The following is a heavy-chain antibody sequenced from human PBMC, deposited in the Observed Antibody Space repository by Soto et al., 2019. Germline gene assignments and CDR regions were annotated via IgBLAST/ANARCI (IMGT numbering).Heavy chain of an antibody. CDR2: INPSGGST. V-gene: IGHV1-46*01. CDR3: ARHPSIVVVISYGMDV. Sequence: QVQLVQSGAEVKKPGASVKVSCKASGYTFTSYYMHWVRQAPGQGLEWMGIINPSGGSTSYAQKFQGRDTMTRDTSTSTVYMELSSLRSEDTAVYYCARHPSIVVVISYGMDVWSQGTTVTVSS. CDR1: GYTFTSYY. D-gene: IGHD3-22*01. J-gene: IGHJ6*02.